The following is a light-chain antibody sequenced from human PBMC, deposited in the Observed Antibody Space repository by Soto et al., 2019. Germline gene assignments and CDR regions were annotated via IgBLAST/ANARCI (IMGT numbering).Light chain of an antibody. CDR3: CSYAGSYTHV. J-gene: IGLJ1*01. CDR2: DVI. Sequence: QSVLTQPRSVSGSPGQSVTISCTGTSSDVGTYTYVSWYQQHPGKDPKLIIYDVIKRPSGVPDRFSGSKSGNTASLTISGLQAEDEADYYCCSYAGSYTHVFGTGTKLTVL. V-gene: IGLV2-11*01. CDR1: SSDVGTYTY.